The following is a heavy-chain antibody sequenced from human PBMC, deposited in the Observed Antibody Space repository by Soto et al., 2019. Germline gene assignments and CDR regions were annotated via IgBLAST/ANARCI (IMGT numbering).Heavy chain of an antibody. CDR2: IYPSGST. CDR1: SGSKIGFY. D-gene: IGHD5-12*01. V-gene: IGHV4-4*08. J-gene: IGHJ4*02. CDR3: ARAPGDIVYDFDY. Sequence: LSLTMTASSGSKIGFYWSRMMQPPGKGLEWIRSIYPSGSTYYNPSLKGRVTISVDTAKNQFSLKLSSLTAADTAVYYCARAPGDIVYDFDYWGQGTLVTVSS.